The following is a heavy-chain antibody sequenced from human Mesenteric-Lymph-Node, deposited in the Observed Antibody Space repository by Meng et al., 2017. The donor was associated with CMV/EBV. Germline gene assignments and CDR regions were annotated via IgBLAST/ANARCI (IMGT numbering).Heavy chain of an antibody. Sequence: ASVKVSCKASGYTFTKNVMHWVRQAPGHRLEWMGWSNAGNGDTRYSQEFQGRVTITTDTSASTAYMELSSLRSEGTAIYYCARALGGAPYHYAMDVWGQGTTVTVSS. D-gene: IGHD3-16*01. CDR1: GYTFTKNV. CDR3: ARALGGAPYHYAMDV. J-gene: IGHJ6*02. CDR2: SNAGNGDT. V-gene: IGHV1-3*01.